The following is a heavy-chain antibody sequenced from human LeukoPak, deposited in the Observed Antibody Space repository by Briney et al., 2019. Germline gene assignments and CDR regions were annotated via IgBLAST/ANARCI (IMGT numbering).Heavy chain of an antibody. D-gene: IGHD6-19*01. CDR1: GFTFSSYA. J-gene: IGHJ4*02. CDR3: ARSLPGGGWLYSVDY. V-gene: IGHV3-30-3*01. Sequence: PGRSLRLSCAASGFTFSSYAMHWVRQAPGKGLEWVAVISYDGSNKYYADSVKGRFTISRDNSKNTLYLQMDSLRAEDTAVYYCARSLPGGGWLYSVDYWGQGTLVTVSS. CDR2: ISYDGSNK.